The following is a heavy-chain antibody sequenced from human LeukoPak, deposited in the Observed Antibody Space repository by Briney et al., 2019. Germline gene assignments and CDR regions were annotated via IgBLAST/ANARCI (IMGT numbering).Heavy chain of an antibody. J-gene: IGHJ3*02. CDR3: ARVGAAGYAFDI. CDR2: IYYSGST. Sequence: SQTLSLTCTVSGGSISSGDYYWSWIRQPPGKGLEWIGYIYYSGSTNYNPSLKSRVTISVDTSKNQFSLKLSSVTAADTAVYYCARVGAAGYAFDIWGQGTMVTVSS. CDR1: GGSISSGDYY. D-gene: IGHD6-25*01. V-gene: IGHV4-61*08.